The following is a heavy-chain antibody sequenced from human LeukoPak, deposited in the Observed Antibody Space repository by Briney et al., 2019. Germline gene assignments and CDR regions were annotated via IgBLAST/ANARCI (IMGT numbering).Heavy chain of an antibody. V-gene: IGHV3-30-3*01. Sequence: GGSLRLSCAASGFTFSSYAMHWVRQAPGKGLEWVAVISYDGSNKYYADSVKGRFTISRDNSKNTLYLQINSLRAEDTAVYYCARKRYSSGWYVYYFDYWGQGTLVTVSS. D-gene: IGHD6-19*01. CDR1: GFTFSSYA. J-gene: IGHJ4*02. CDR3: ARKRYSSGWYVYYFDY. CDR2: ISYDGSNK.